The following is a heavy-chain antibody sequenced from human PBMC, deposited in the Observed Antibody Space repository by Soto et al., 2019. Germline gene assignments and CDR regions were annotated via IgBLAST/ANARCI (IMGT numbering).Heavy chain of an antibody. CDR1: GFTFSSYA. CDR3: AKDGYSYGYGFLDY. D-gene: IGHD5-18*01. Sequence: GGSLRLSCAASGFTFSSYAMSWVRQAPGKGLEWVSAISGSGGSTYYADSVKDRFTISRDNSKNTLYLQMNSLRAEDTAVYYCAKDGYSYGYGFLDYWGQGTLVTVSS. CDR2: ISGSGGST. J-gene: IGHJ4*02. V-gene: IGHV3-23*01.